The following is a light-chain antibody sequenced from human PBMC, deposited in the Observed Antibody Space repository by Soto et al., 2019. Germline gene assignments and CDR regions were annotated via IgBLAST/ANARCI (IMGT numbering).Light chain of an antibody. Sequence: EIVLTRSPATLSLSPGESGTVSCRASQSISSSYLAWYQQRPGQAPRLLIYGASSRATGIPDRFSGSGSGTEFTLTISRLEPEDFAVYYCQQYGSSSWTFGQGTKVDIK. V-gene: IGKV3-20*01. CDR2: GAS. CDR3: QQYGSSSWT. J-gene: IGKJ1*01. CDR1: QSISSSY.